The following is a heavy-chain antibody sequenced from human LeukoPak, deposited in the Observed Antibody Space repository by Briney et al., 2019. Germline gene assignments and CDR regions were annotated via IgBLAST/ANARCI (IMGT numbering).Heavy chain of an antibody. CDR1: GYTFTSYY. J-gene: IGHJ3*02. CDR2: INPSGGST. V-gene: IGHV1-46*01. CDR3: ARPFRVLDAFDI. Sequence: AAVKVSCKASGYTFTSYYMHWVRQAPGQGLEWMGIINPSGGSTSYAQKFQGRVTMTRDTSTCTVYMELSSLRSEDTAVYYCARPFRVLDAFDIWGQGTMLTVSS. D-gene: IGHD3-10*01.